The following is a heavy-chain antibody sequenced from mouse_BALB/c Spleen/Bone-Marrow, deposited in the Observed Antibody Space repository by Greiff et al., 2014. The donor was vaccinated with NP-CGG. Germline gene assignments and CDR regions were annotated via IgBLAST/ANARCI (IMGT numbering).Heavy chain of an antibody. D-gene: IGHD1-1*01. CDR2: IDPANGNT. V-gene: IGHV14-3*02. CDR3: ATMTTDWYFDV. Sequence: EVKLVESGAELVKPGASVKLSCTASGFNIKDTYMHWVKQRPEQGLEWIGRIDPANGNTKYDPKFQGKATITADTSSNTAYLQXXXXXXXXTAVYYCATMTTDWYFDVWGAGTTVTVSS. CDR1: GFNIKDTY. J-gene: IGHJ1*01.